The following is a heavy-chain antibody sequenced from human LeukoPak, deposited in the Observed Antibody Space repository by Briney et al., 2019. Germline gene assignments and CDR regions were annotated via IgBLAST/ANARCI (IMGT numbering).Heavy chain of an antibody. D-gene: IGHD2-2*01. Sequence: GGSLRLSCEGSAFIFSGHWMNWVRQTPGKGLEWVASIKEDGSERQYVDSVKGRFSISRDNTKGSLFLQLNSLRAEDTAVYYCARDYSQTPKGYCSSTSCHHGDPWFDPWGQGTLVTVSS. CDR2: IKEDGSER. J-gene: IGHJ5*02. CDR3: ARDYSQTPKGYCSSTSCHHGDPWFDP. CDR1: AFIFSGHW. V-gene: IGHV3-7*03.